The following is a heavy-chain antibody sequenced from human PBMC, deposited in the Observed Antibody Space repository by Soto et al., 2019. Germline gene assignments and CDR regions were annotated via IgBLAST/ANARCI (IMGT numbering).Heavy chain of an antibody. V-gene: IGHV3-48*01. J-gene: IGHJ5*02. D-gene: IGHD1-7*01. CDR2: ISSSSSTI. CDR3: ASSYNWNYVEGRGGAWFDP. Sequence: GGSLRLSCAASGFTFSSYSMNWVRQAPGKGLEWVSYISSSSSTIYYADSVKGRFTISRDNAKNSLYLQMNSLRAEDTAVYYCASSYNWNYVEGRGGAWFDPWGQGTLVTVSS. CDR1: GFTFSSYS.